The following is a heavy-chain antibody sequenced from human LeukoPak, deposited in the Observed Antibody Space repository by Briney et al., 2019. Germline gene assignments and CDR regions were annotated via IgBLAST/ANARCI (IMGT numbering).Heavy chain of an antibody. V-gene: IGHV3-48*03. Sequence: GGSLRLSCAASGFTFSSYEMSWVPQAPGKGLEGVSYISSRDTTEKYADSVKGRFTISRDNARTLLYLQMNSLRVDDTAVYYCVRGELLNYFVYWGQGTLVTVSS. CDR1: GFTFSSYE. CDR2: ISSRDTTE. D-gene: IGHD1-26*01. CDR3: VRGELLNYFVY. J-gene: IGHJ4*02.